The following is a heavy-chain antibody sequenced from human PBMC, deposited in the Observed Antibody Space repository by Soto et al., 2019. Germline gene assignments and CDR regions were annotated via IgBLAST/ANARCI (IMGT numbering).Heavy chain of an antibody. CDR1: GGTFSSYS. J-gene: IGHJ4*02. CDR3: ARDGGRDSGGMEY. Sequence: QVQLVQSGAEVKKPGSSVKVSCKASGGTFSSYSINWVRQAPGQGLEWMGEIIPIFGTANYAQKFQGRVTMTADESTSTAYRELSRRRAEDTAGYYCARDGGRDSGGMEYRGQGTLVTVSS. V-gene: IGHV1-69*01. CDR2: IIPIFGTA. D-gene: IGHD3-16*01.